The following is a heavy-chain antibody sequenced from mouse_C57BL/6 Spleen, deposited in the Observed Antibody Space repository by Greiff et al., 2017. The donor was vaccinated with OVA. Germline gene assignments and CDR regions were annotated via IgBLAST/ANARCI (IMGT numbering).Heavy chain of an antibody. CDR2: IHPNSGNT. D-gene: IGHD2-10*02. V-gene: IGHV1-64*01. CDR3: ASLVEGLDFDY. J-gene: IGHJ2*01. CDR1: GYTFTSYW. Sequence: QVQLQQPGAELVKPGASVKLSCKASGYTFTSYWMHWVKQRPGQGLEWIGMIHPNSGNTNYNEKVKSKATLTVDKSSSTAYMQLISLTSEDSAVYYCASLVEGLDFDYWGQGTTLTVAS.